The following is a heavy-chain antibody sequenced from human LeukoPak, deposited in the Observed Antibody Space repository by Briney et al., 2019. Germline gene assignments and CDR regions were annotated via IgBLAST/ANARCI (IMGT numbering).Heavy chain of an antibody. CDR2: IHYDGNT. J-gene: IGHJ4*02. CDR3: ARHSLNNYGSYY. D-gene: IGHD5-24*01. Sequence: SETLSLTCTVSGGSISSSTYSWTWIRQPPGKGLEWIGSIHYDGNTYYKPSLKSRVTISVDTSKIQFSLRLSSATAADMATYYCARHSLNNYGSYYWGQGTLVTVSS. V-gene: IGHV4-39*01. CDR1: GGSISSSTYS.